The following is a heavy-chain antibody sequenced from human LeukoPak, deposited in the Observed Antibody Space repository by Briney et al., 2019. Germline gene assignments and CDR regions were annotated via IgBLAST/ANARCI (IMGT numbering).Heavy chain of an antibody. J-gene: IGHJ4*02. CDR1: GFTFSMYA. CDR2: IRGKTDGETT. V-gene: IGHV3-15*01. CDR3: ILAAAGPAY. Sequence: GGSLRLSCAVSGFTFSMYAMAWVRQAPGKGLEWVGRIRGKTDGETTDYAAPVQGRFTISRDDSKDTLYLQMNSLKTEDTAVYYCILAAAGPAYWGQGTLVTVSS. D-gene: IGHD6-13*01.